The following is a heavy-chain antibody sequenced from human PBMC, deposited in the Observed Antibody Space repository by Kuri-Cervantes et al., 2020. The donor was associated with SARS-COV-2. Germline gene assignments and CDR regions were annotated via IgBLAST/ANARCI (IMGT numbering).Heavy chain of an antibody. D-gene: IGHD2-2*01. J-gene: IGHJ4*02. CDR2: ITGPGPTT. V-gene: IGHV3-NL1*01. Sequence: GESLKISCAASGFTFSNYGMHWVRQAPGKGLEWVSSITGPGPTTYSADSVKGRFTISRDNSKNTLYLQMNSLRAEDTAVYYCARHPYCSSTSCPIDYWGQGTLVTVSS. CDR3: ARHPYCSSTSCPIDY. CDR1: GFTFSNYG.